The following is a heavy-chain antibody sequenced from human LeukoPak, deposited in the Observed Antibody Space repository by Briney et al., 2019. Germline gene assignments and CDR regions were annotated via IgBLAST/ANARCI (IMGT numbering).Heavy chain of an antibody. CDR1: GFTFSSYG. CDR3: AKETFFSGSYYAY. J-gene: IGHJ4*02. Sequence: GGSLRLSCAASGFTFSSYGMHWVRQAPGKGLEWVAVISYDGSNKYYADSVKGRFTISRDNSKNTLYLQVNSLRAEDTAVYYCAKETFFSGSYYAYWGQGTLVTVSS. D-gene: IGHD1-26*01. CDR2: ISYDGSNK. V-gene: IGHV3-30*18.